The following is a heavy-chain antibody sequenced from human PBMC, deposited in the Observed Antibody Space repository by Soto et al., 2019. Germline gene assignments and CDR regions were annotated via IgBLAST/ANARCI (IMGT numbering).Heavy chain of an antibody. CDR2: ISAYNGNT. Sequence: GASVKVSCKASGYTFTSYGLSCVRQAPGQGLEGMEWISAYNGNTNYAQKLHGRVTMTTDTSTSTAYMKLRSLRYDDTAVYYGARDNNGIDVWGQETTISVSS. CDR1: GYTFTSYG. CDR3: ARDNNGIDV. J-gene: IGHJ6*02. V-gene: IGHV1-18*04.